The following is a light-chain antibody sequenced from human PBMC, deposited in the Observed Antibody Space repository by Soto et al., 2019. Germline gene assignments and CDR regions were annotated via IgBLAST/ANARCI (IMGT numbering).Light chain of an antibody. J-gene: IGKJ4*01. CDR1: QSVSSC. CDR3: QQYNKWPLT. CDR2: GAS. V-gene: IGKV3-15*01. Sequence: LTQSPATLSLSPEERATLSCGASQSVSSCCLAGYQQKPGPAPRVLIYGASTSATGIPARFSGGGYGTEFILIISSLQCDDFAVYYCQQYNKWPLTFGGGTKVDIK.